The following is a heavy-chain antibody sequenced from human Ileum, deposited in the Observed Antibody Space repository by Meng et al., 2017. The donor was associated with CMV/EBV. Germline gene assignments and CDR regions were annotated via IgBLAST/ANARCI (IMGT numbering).Heavy chain of an antibody. D-gene: IGHD6-13*01. CDR2: IYYSGNS. CDR1: GGSNSSGTYY. V-gene: IGHV4-39*07. CDR3: AREIPSSSWYYLDY. J-gene: IGHJ4*02. Sequence: LQLPEPGPGPVKASATPSLSRTFSGGSNSSGTYYWGWIRQPPGKGLEWIASIYYSGNSYYNPALKSRVTISVDTSKNQFSLKLSSVTAADTAVYYCAREIPSSSWYYLDYWGQGTLVTVSS.